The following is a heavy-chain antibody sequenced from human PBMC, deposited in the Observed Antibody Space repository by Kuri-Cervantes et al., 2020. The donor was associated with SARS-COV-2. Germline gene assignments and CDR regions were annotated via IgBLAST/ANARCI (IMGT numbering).Heavy chain of an antibody. J-gene: IGHJ4*01. CDR1: GFILRNAW. CDR2: IYSKSDAAEYAAPDGGTT. Sequence: GGSRRPPWPPSGFILRNAWTGWASPAPGKGLEWVGRIYSKSDAAEYAAPDGGTTDYAAPVKGRFIISRDDSKNTLFLQMNVLQTEDTAVYYCTTGPLDYWGHGTLVTVSS. CDR3: TTGPLDY. V-gene: IGHV3-15*01.